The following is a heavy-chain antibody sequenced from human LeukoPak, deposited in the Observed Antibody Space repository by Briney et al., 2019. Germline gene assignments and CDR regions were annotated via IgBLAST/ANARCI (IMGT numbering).Heavy chain of an antibody. J-gene: IGHJ4*02. CDR1: GYTFTSYD. Sequence: ASVKVSCKASGYTFTSYDINWVRQATGQGLEWMGWMNPNSGNTGYAQKFQGRVTMTRNTSISTAYMGLSSLRSEDTAVYYCARGGDSSSWYEGGLVDYWGQGTLVTVSS. D-gene: IGHD6-13*01. V-gene: IGHV1-8*01. CDR2: MNPNSGNT. CDR3: ARGGDSSSWYEGGLVDY.